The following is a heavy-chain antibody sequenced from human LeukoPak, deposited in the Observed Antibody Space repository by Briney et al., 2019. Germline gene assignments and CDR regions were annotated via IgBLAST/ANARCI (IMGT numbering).Heavy chain of an antibody. CDR2: IWYDGSNK. V-gene: IGHV3-33*01. CDR3: ARADDSSGYSIDY. CDR1: GFTFSNYG. J-gene: IGHJ4*02. D-gene: IGHD3-22*01. Sequence: GGSLRLSCAASGFTFSNYGMHWVRQAPGKGLEWVAVIWYDGSNKYYADSVKGRFTISRDNSKNTLYLQMNSLRAEDTAVYYCARADDSSGYSIDYWGQGILVTVSS.